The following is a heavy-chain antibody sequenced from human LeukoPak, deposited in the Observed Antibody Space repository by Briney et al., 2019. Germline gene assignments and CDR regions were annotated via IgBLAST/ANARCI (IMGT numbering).Heavy chain of an antibody. CDR2: INAGNGNT. V-gene: IGHV1-3*01. Sequence: ASVKVSCKASGYTFTSYAMHWVCQAPGQRLEWMGWINAGNGNTKYSQKFQGRVTITRDTSASTAYMELRSLRSDDTAVYYCARGPPYSSGWYNPSDYWGQGTLVTVSS. CDR1: GYTFTSYA. D-gene: IGHD6-19*01. CDR3: ARGPPYSSGWYNPSDY. J-gene: IGHJ4*02.